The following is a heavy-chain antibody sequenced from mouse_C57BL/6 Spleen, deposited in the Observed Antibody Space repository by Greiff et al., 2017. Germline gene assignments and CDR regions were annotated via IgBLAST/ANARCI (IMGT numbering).Heavy chain of an antibody. J-gene: IGHJ4*01. CDR3: ARRRLGSSYDAMDY. CDR1: GFNIKNTY. D-gene: IGHD1-1*01. CDR2: IDPADGNT. Sequence: VQLQQSVAELVRPGASVKLSCTASGFNIKNTYMHWVKQRPEQGLEWIGRIDPADGNTKYTPKFQGKATITADTSSNTAYLQLSSLTSEDTAIDYCARRRLGSSYDAMDYWGTGTSVTVSS. V-gene: IGHV14-3*01.